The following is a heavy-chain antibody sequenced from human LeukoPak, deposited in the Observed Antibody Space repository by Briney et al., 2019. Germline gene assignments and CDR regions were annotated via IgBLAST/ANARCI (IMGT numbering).Heavy chain of an antibody. D-gene: IGHD3-22*01. CDR3: ARVRGLLRFDY. J-gene: IGHJ4*02. CDR2: ISSSGSTI. V-gene: IGHV3-48*03. CDR1: GFTFSSYE. Sequence: GGSLRLSCAASGFTFSSYEMNWVRQAPGKGLEWVSYISSSGSTIYYADSVKGRFTISRDNAKNSLYLQMNSLRAEDTAVYYCARVRGLLRFDYWGQGTLVTVSS.